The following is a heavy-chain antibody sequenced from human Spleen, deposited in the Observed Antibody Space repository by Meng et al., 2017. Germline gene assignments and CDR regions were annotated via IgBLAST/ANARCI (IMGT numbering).Heavy chain of an antibody. J-gene: IGHJ4*02. CDR3: ARAAGFGEPAIDY. CDR1: GFSVSHNY. D-gene: IGHD3-10*01. CDR2: IWYDGSNK. Sequence: GGSLRLSCAASGFSVSHNYMHWVRQAPGKGLEWVASIWYDGSNKYYGDFVKGRFTISRDNSKNTLYLQVNSLRAEDTAVYYCARAAGFGEPAIDYWGQGTLVTVSS. V-gene: IGHV3-33*08.